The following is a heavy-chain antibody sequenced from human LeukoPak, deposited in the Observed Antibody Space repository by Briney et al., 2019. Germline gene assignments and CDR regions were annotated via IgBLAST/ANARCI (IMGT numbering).Heavy chain of an antibody. CDR3: ARDEQQLVHDAFDI. Sequence: SQTLSLTRTVSGGSISSGGYYWSWIRPHPGKGLEWIGYIYYSGSTYYNPSLKSRVTISVDTSKNQFSLKLSSVTAADTAVYYCARDEQQLVHDAFDIWGQGTMVTVSS. CDR1: GGSISSGGYY. D-gene: IGHD6-13*01. V-gene: IGHV4-31*03. CDR2: IYYSGST. J-gene: IGHJ3*02.